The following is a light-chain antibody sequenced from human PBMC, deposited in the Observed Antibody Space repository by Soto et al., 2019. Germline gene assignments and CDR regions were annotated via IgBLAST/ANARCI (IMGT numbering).Light chain of an antibody. V-gene: IGKV1-5*03. CDR1: QSISTW. CDR3: HQHNSYPRT. CDR2: TAS. Sequence: DIQMTQSPSTLSASVGDRVTITCRASQSISTWLAWYQQKPGKAPKLLIYTASNLERGVPSRFSGSGSGTEFTLTISSLQPDDFATYYCHQHNSYPRTFDQGTKVEIK. J-gene: IGKJ1*01.